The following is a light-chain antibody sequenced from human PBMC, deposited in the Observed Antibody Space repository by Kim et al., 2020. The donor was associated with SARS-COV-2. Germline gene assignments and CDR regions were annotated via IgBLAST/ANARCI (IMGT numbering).Light chain of an antibody. Sequence: EILLTQSPGTLSLSPGERATLSCRASQRLSFGYLAWYQQKPGQAPRLLIYGSASRATGIPDKFTGSGSGTDFALTISRLEPEDFAVYCCQQYDASPYTFGLGTKLEI. CDR2: GSA. V-gene: IGKV3-20*01. CDR3: QQYDASPYT. J-gene: IGKJ2*01. CDR1: QRLSFGY.